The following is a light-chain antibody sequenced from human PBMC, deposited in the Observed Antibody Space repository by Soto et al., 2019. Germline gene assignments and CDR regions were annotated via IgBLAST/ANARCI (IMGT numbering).Light chain of an antibody. J-gene: IGLJ2*01. Sequence: QSVLTQPASVSGSPGQSISISCTGTSSDVGGYNYVSWYQHHPGKAPKLMIFDVTNRPSGVSNRFSGSKSDNTASLTISGLQAEDEADYYCSSYTTNNTRLFGGGTQLTVL. V-gene: IGLV2-14*03. CDR2: DVT. CDR3: SSYTTNNTRL. CDR1: SSDVGGYNY.